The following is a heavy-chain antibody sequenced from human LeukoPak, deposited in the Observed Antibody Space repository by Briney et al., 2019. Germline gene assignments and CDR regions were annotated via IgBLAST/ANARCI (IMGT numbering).Heavy chain of an antibody. CDR1: GFTVSTNY. V-gene: IGHV3-66*01. D-gene: IGHD6-13*01. J-gene: IGHJ4*02. CDR3: ARVLSPGYSGSWRQTRTEYYFDY. CDR2: IFSSGST. Sequence: GGFLRLSCAASGFTVSTNYMSWVRQAPGKGLEWVSVIFSSGSTYYADSVKGRFTISRDNSKNTLYLQMNSLRAEDTAVYYCARVLSPGYSGSWRQTRTEYYFDYWGQGTLVTVSS.